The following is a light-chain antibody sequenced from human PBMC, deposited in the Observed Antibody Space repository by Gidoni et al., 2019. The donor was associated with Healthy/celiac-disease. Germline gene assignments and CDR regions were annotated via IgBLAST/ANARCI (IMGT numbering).Light chain of an antibody. Sequence: EIVLTQSTGTLSLSPGERATLSCRASQSVSRSYLAWYQQKPGKAPRLLIYGASSRATGIPDRFSGSGSGTDFTLTISRLEPEDFAVYYCQQYGSSPALTFGGGTKVEIK. CDR2: GAS. CDR1: QSVSRSY. J-gene: IGKJ4*01. CDR3: QQYGSSPALT. V-gene: IGKV3-20*01.